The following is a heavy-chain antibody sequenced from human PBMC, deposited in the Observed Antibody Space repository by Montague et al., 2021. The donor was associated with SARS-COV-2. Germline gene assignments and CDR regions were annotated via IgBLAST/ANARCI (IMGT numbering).Heavy chain of an antibody. J-gene: IGHJ3*02. Sequence: SETLSLTCAISGGSFSNYYWSWIRQPPGKGLEWIGEVNQSGTTIYNPSVKSGVTISEATSKNQFYLRLNSVTAADTAVYYCARGRQPVVVPGAGPAGRAFDIWAKGQWSSSLQ. D-gene: IGHD2-2*01. CDR1: GGSFSNYY. V-gene: IGHV4-34*01. CDR2: VNQSGTT. CDR3: ARGRQPVVVPGAGPAGRAFDI.